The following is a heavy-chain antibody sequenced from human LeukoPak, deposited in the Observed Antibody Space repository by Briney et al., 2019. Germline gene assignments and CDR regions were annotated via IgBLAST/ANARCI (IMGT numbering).Heavy chain of an antibody. CDR2: IYYSGST. Sequence: PSQTLSLTCTVSGGSISSGDYYWSWIRQPPGKGLEWLGYIYYSGSTYYNPSLKSRVTISVDTSKNQFSLKLSSVTAADTAVYYCAREIVGATTEILGDAFDIWGQGTMVTVSS. D-gene: IGHD1-26*01. V-gene: IGHV4-30-4*01. CDR1: GGSISSGDYY. CDR3: AREIVGATTEILGDAFDI. J-gene: IGHJ3*02.